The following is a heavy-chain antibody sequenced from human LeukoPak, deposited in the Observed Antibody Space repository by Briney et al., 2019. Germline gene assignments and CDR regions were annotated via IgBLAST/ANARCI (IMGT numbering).Heavy chain of an antibody. J-gene: IGHJ4*02. Sequence: GGSLSLSCAASGFTFSSYSMNWVRQAPGKGLEWVSSISSSSSYIYYADSVKGRFTISRDNAKNSLYLQMNSLRAEDTAVYYCAREEGYCTGGSCYSSYWGQGTLVTVSS. V-gene: IGHV3-21*01. CDR3: AREEGYCTGGSCYSSY. D-gene: IGHD2-15*01. CDR1: GFTFSSYS. CDR2: ISSSSSYI.